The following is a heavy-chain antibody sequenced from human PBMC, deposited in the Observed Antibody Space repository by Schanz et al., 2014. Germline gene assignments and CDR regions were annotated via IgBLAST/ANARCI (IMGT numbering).Heavy chain of an antibody. J-gene: IGHJ4*02. V-gene: IGHV4-31*03. Sequence: QVQLQESGPGLVKPSETLSLTCTVSGGSIRTNYWSWIRQHPGKGLEWIGYIYDGGSTYYNPSLKSRVTISVDTSKNQFSLRLSSVTAADTAVYYCARARSWPEYWGEGTLVAVSS. CDR3: ARARSWPEY. D-gene: IGHD6-13*01. CDR2: IYDGGST. CDR1: GGSIRTNY.